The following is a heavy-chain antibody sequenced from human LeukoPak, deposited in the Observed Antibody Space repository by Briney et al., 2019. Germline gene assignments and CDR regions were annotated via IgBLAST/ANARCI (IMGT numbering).Heavy chain of an antibody. V-gene: IGHV3-20*04. CDR1: GFTFEKHG. CDR3: ARDGSYIGLDV. CDR2: LNWNGGST. J-gene: IGHJ3*01. Sequence: PGGSLRLSCAASGFTFEKHGMSWVRQAPGKGLEWVSGLNWNGGSTGYADSVKGRFTISRDNAKKSQYLQMNSLRAEDTALYYCARDGSYIGLDVWGQGTMVTVSS. D-gene: IGHD1-26*01.